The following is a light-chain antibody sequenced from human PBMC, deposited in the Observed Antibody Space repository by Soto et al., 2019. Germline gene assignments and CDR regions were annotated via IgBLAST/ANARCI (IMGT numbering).Light chain of an antibody. Sequence: QSVLTQPPSLSAAPGQKVTISCSGSSSNIGNNDVSWYQQLPGTAPKLIIYDSNKRPSGIPDRFSGSKSVTSATLGITGLQTGDEADYYCGTWDNSLSAGVFGGGTKLTVL. CDR1: SSNIGNND. CDR2: DSN. CDR3: GTWDNSLSAGV. V-gene: IGLV1-51*01. J-gene: IGLJ2*01.